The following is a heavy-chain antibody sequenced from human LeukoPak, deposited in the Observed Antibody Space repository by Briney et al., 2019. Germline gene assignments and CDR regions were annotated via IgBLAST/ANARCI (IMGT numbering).Heavy chain of an antibody. V-gene: IGHV4-59*08. CDR2: IHYSGNT. D-gene: IGHD7-27*01. J-gene: IGHJ4*02. CDR3: ARRASGVLYFDY. Sequence: SETLSLTCTVSGGSISGYYWSWIRQPPGKGLEWIGYIHYSGNTNYNPSLKSRVTISVDTSKNQFSLKVNSVTAADTAVYYCARRASGVLYFDYRGQGTLVTVSS. CDR1: GGSISGYY.